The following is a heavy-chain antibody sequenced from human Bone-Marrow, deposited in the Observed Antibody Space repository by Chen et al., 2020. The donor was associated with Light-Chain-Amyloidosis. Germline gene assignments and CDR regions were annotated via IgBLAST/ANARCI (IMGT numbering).Heavy chain of an antibody. CDR2: SSSCSSTI. D-gene: IGHD1-26*01. V-gene: IGHV3-48*01. CDR3: AGSWRELLVSPYYYMDV. CDR1: GFTFSSYS. J-gene: IGHJ6*03. Sequence: EVQLVESGGGLVQPGGSLRLSCAASGFTFSSYSMNWVRQAPGKGLEWVAYSSSCSSTIYYADSVKSRFTISRDNAKNSLYLQMNSLRAEDTAVYYCAGSWRELLVSPYYYMDVWGKGTTVTVSS.